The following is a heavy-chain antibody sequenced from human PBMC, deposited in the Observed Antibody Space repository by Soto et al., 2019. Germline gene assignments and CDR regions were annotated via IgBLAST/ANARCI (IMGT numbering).Heavy chain of an antibody. Sequence: QVQLVESGGGLVKPGGSLRLSCAASGFTFSDFYMTWIRQAPGKGLQWISCISSTSTHTNYADSVKGRFTVSRDNANNSLYLEMNNLRADDTAVYFCARDRGTYGHGFFDYWGRGALVTVSS. CDR1: GFTFSDFY. CDR2: ISSTSTHT. D-gene: IGHD3-10*01. J-gene: IGHJ4*02. CDR3: ARDRGTYGHGFFDY. V-gene: IGHV3-11*05.